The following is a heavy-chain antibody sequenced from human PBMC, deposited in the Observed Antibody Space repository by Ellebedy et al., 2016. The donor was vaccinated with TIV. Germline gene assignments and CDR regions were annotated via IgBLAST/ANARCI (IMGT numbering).Heavy chain of an antibody. CDR1: GYKLTNYW. J-gene: IGHJ4*02. D-gene: IGHD5-18*01. CDR3: ASNYGYGVPVDF. Sequence: GESLKISCRGSGYKLTNYWIGWVRQMPGKGLEWIGIIYPGDSNTMYSPSFQGQVTISADQSVSTAYLQWPSLEASDTALYFCASNYGYGVPVDFWGQGTLVIVSS. CDR2: IYPGDSNT. V-gene: IGHV5-51*01.